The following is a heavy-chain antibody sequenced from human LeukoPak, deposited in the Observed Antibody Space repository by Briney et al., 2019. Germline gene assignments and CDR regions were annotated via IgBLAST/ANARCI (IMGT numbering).Heavy chain of an antibody. CDR1: GFTFSSYW. Sequence: GGSLRLSCAASGFTFSSYWMSWVRQAPGKGLEWVANIKQDGSEKYYVDSVKGRFTISRDNAKNSLYLQMNSLRAEDTAVYYCAREQLERRGYYYYMDVWGKGTTVTISS. V-gene: IGHV3-7*01. D-gene: IGHD1-1*01. CDR3: AREQLERRGYYYYMDV. J-gene: IGHJ6*03. CDR2: IKQDGSEK.